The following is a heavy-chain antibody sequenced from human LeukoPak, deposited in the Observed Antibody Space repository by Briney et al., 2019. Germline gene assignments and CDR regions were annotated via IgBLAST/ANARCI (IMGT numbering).Heavy chain of an antibody. D-gene: IGHD6-13*01. CDR2: IYTSGST. CDR1: GGSISSYY. CDR3: ARHQAAAGTGVVGATNYFGY. J-gene: IGHJ4*02. V-gene: IGHV4-4*07. Sequence: SETLSLTCTVSGGSISSYYWSWIRQPAGKGLEWIGRIYTSGSTNYNPSLKSRVTISVDKSKNQFSLKLSSVTAADTAVYYCARHQAAAGTGVVGATNYFGYWGQGTLVTVSS.